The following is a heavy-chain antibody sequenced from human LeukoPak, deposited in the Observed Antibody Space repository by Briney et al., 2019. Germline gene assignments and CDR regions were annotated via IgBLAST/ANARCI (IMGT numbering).Heavy chain of an antibody. CDR3: ARDQDGDGSSPSYYYYGMDV. D-gene: IGHD6-13*01. J-gene: IGHJ6*02. V-gene: IGHV4-59*01. Sequence: SGTLSLTCTVSGGSISSYYWSWIRQPPGKGLEWIGYIYYSGSTNYNPSLKSRVTISVDTSKNQFSLKLSSVTAADTAVYYCARDQDGDGSSPSYYYYGMDVWGQGTTVTVSS. CDR2: IYYSGST. CDR1: GGSISSYY.